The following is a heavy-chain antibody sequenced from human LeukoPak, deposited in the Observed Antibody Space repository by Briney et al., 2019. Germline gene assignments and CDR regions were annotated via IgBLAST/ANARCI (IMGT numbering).Heavy chain of an antibody. J-gene: IGHJ4*02. V-gene: IGHV3-11*01. CDR2: ISSSGRTI. D-gene: IGHD3-22*01. CDR1: GFTFSDHY. CDR3: AKDMSSSDSSGYPFDY. Sequence: PGGSLRLSCAASGFTFSDHYMNWIRQAPGKGLEWVSYISSSGRTISYADSVKGRFTISRDNAKNSLYLQMNSLRAEDMALYYCAKDMSSSDSSGYPFDYWGQGTLVTVSS.